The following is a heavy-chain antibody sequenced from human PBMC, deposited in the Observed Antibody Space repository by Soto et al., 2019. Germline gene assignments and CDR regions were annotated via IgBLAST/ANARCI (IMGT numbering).Heavy chain of an antibody. Sequence: EVQLLESGGGLVQPGGSLRLSCAASGFTFSSYAMSWVRQAPGKGLEWVSAISGSGGSTYYADSVKGRFTISRDNSKNTLYLQMNSLRAEDTALYYCAKDLRGDYYYYMDVWGKGTTVTVSS. D-gene: IGHD3-10*01. J-gene: IGHJ6*03. V-gene: IGHV3-23*01. CDR2: ISGSGGST. CDR3: AKDLRGDYYYYMDV. CDR1: GFTFSSYA.